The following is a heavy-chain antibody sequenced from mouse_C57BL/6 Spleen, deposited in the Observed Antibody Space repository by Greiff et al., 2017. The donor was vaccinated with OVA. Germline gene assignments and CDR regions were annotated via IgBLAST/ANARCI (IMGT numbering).Heavy chain of an antibody. V-gene: IGHV1-76*01. CDR1: GYTFTDYY. Sequence: QVQLQQSGAELVRPGASVKLSCKASGYTFTDYYINWVKQRPGQGLEWIARIYPGSGNTYYNEKFKGKATLTAEKSSSTAYMQLSSLTSEDSAVYFCARMGYGYDFDYWGQGTTLTVSS. D-gene: IGHD2-2*01. CDR2: IYPGSGNT. J-gene: IGHJ2*01. CDR3: ARMGYGYDFDY.